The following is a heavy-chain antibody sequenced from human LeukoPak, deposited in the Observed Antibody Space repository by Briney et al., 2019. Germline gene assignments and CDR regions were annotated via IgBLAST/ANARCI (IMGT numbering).Heavy chain of an antibody. CDR1: GLAFSSYG. Sequence: GGSLRLSCAASGLAFSSYGMHWVRQAPGKGLEWVAFIRYDGSNKYYADSVKGRFTISRDNSKNTLHLQMNSLRAEDTAVYYCAKDPLSVVHALGYFQHWGQGTLVTVSS. J-gene: IGHJ1*01. CDR2: IRYDGSNK. CDR3: AKDPLSVVHALGYFQH. D-gene: IGHD3-22*01. V-gene: IGHV3-30*02.